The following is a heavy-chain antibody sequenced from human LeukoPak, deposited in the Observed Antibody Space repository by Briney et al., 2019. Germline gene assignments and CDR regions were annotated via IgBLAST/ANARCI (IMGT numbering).Heavy chain of an antibody. CDR3: EKMGSIGVVATATDY. CDR1: GFTFSSYG. Sequence: GGSLRLSCAASGFTFSSYGMHWVRQAPGKGLEWVAVIWYDGSNKYYADSVKGRFTISRDNSKNTLYLQMNSLRAEDTAVYYCEKMGSIGVVATATDYWGQGTLVTVSS. CDR2: IWYDGSNK. D-gene: IGHD2-21*02. J-gene: IGHJ4*02. V-gene: IGHV3-33*06.